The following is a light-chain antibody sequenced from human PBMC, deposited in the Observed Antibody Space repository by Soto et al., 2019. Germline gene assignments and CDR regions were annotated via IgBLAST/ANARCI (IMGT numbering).Light chain of an antibody. V-gene: IGKV1-5*03. CDR3: QQYHSYWT. CDR1: QTISSW. CDR2: AAS. J-gene: IGKJ1*01. Sequence: DIQMTQSPSTLSGSVGYRVTITCRASQTISSWLAWYQQKPGKVPKLLIYAASTLQSGVPSRFSGTGSGTEFTLTISSLQPDDFATYYCQQYHSYWTFGQGTKVDIK.